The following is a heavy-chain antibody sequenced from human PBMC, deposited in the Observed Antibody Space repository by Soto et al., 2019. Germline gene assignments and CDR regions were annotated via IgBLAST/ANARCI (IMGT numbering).Heavy chain of an antibody. CDR3: ARGFRAGSFGVVITIFFVTRPYYYYMDF. Sequence: PSETLSLTCAVYGGSFSGYYWSWIRQPPGKGLEWIGEINHSGSTNYNPSLKSRVTISVDTSKNQFSLKLSSVTAADTAVYYCARGFRAGSFGVVITIFFVTRPYYYYMDFWGKGTTVTVSS. J-gene: IGHJ6*03. V-gene: IGHV4-34*01. CDR2: INHSGST. CDR1: GGSFSGYY. D-gene: IGHD3-3*01.